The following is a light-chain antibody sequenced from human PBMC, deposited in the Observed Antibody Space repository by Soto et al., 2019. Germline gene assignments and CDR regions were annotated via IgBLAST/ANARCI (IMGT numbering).Light chain of an antibody. CDR3: QQYVTSPWA. CDR2: GAS. CDR1: QSVSSSF. Sequence: EIVFTHSPGTLSLSPLEISSLSCMASQSVSSSFLAWYQQKPGQAPRLLIYGASNRATGIPDRFSGSGSGTDFTLTISRLEPEDFAVYYCQQYVTSPWAFGQGTKVDIK. V-gene: IGKV3-20*01. J-gene: IGKJ1*01.